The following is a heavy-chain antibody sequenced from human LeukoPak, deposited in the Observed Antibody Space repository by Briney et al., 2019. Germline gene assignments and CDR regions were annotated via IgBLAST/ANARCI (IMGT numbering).Heavy chain of an antibody. V-gene: IGHV3-7*01. D-gene: IGHD3-10*01. Sequence: GGSLRLSCAASGFTFSSYWMSWVRQAPGKGLEWVANINQDGREKYYVGSVKGRFTISRDNAKNSLYLQMNSLRLEDMAVYYCARDGYASGSHDYWGQGTLVTVSS. J-gene: IGHJ4*02. CDR2: INQDGREK. CDR1: GFTFSSYW. CDR3: ARDGYASGSHDY.